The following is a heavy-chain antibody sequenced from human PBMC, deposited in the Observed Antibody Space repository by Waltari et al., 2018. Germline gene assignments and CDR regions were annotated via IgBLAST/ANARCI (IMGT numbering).Heavy chain of an antibody. J-gene: IGHJ6*02. CDR3: ARPLPGISRYYYYGMDV. D-gene: IGHD6-13*01. CDR2: IYYSGST. Sequence: QLQLQESGPGLVKPSETLSLTCTVSGGSISSSSYYWGWIRQPPGKGLEWIGSIYYSGSTYYNPSLKSRVTIAEDTSKNQFSLKLSSGTDADTAVYYCARPLPGISRYYYYGMDVWGQGTTVTVSS. CDR1: GGSISSSSYY. V-gene: IGHV4-39*01.